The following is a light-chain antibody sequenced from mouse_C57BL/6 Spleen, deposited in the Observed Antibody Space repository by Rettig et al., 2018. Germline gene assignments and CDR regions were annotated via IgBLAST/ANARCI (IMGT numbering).Light chain of an antibody. CDR2: DTS. V-gene: IGKV4-59*01. J-gene: IGKJ4*01. CDR3: QQWSSNPQFT. Sequence: QIVLTQSPAIMSASPGEKVTMTCSASSSVNYMHWYQQKSGTSPKRWIYDTSKLASGVPARFSGSGSGTSYSLTISNMEAEDAATYYCQQWSSNPQFTF. CDR1: SSVNY.